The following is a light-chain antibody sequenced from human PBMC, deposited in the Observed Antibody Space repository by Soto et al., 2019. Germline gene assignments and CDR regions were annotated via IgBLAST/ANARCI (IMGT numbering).Light chain of an antibody. V-gene: IGKV3-15*01. CDR3: HQRQSWPRT. CDR2: GAS. J-gene: IGKJ1*01. CDR1: QSVSSN. Sequence: IVMPQSPDTLSVSPGARATLSWAASQSVSSNLAWYQQKPGQAPRLLIYGASTRATGIPARFSGSGSGTDFTLTISDVQPEDFAVYYCHQRQSWPRTFGQGTKVDIK.